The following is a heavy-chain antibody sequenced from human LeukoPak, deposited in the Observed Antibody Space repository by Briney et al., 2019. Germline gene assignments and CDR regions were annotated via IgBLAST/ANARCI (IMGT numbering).Heavy chain of an antibody. CDR2: IYHSGST. J-gene: IGHJ4*02. Sequence: SQTLSLTCTVSGGSISSGGYYWSWIRQPPGKGLEWIGYIYHSGSTYYNPSLKSRVTISVDRSKNQFSLKLSSVTAADTAVYYCARVGGILEWLFPLGGAYFDYWGQGTLVTVSS. CDR3: ARVGGILEWLFPLGGAYFDY. CDR1: GGSISSGGYY. D-gene: IGHD3-3*01. V-gene: IGHV4-30-2*01.